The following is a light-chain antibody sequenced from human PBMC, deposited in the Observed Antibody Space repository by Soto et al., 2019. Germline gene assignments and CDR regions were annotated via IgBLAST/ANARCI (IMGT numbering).Light chain of an antibody. Sequence: DIQMTQSPSSLSAFVGDRVTITCRASQSISSYLNWYQQKPGKAPKLLIYAASSLQSGVPSRFSGSGSGTDFTLTISSLQPEDFATYYCQQSYSTPHFGGGTKVEIK. CDR3: QQSYSTPH. J-gene: IGKJ4*01. V-gene: IGKV1-39*01. CDR1: QSISSY. CDR2: AAS.